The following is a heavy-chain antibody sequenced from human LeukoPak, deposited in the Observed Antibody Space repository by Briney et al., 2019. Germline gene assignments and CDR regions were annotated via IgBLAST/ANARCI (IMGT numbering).Heavy chain of an antibody. V-gene: IGHV1-2*02. J-gene: IGHJ4*02. Sequence: ASVKVSCKTSGYTFTHYYLHWVRQAPGQGLEWMGWINPNSGDTNYAQQFQGRVTMTRDTSFTTVYMEVSRLTSDDTAVYYCARMVGRELGFDYWGQGTLVTVSS. CDR1: GYTFTHYY. CDR3: ARMVGRELGFDY. D-gene: IGHD3-10*01. CDR2: INPNSGDT.